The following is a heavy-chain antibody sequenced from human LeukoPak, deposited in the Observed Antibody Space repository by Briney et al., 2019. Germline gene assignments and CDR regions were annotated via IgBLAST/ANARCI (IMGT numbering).Heavy chain of an antibody. CDR2: ISGSGSTV. CDR1: GFTFSSYS. Sequence: GGSLRLSCAASGFTFSSYSMNWVRQAPGKGLEWVSYISGSGSTVYYAASVRGRFTISRDNAKNSLFLQMNSLRPEDTAVYYCARDRGNSDPGDWFDSWGQATLVTVSS. CDR3: ARDRGNSDPGDWFDS. V-gene: IGHV3-48*04. J-gene: IGHJ5*01. D-gene: IGHD4-23*01.